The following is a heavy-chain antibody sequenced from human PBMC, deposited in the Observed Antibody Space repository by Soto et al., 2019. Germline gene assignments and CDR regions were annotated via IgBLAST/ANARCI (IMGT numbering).Heavy chain of an antibody. CDR1: GGTFSSYT. CDR2: LIPILGIA. V-gene: IGHV1-69*02. CDR3: ASRYDSSDY. Sequence: QVQLVQSGAEVKKPGSSVKVSCKASGGTFSSYTISWVRQAPGQGLEWMGRLIPILGIANYAQKFQGRVTSTADKSTSTAYMELSSLRSEDTAVYYCASRYDSSDYWGQGTLVTVSS. J-gene: IGHJ4*02. D-gene: IGHD3-22*01.